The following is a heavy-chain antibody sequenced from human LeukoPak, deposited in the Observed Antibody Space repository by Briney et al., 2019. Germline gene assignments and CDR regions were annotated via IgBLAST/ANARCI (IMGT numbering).Heavy chain of an antibody. D-gene: IGHD3-10*01. V-gene: IGHV3-21*01. Sequence: GGSLRLSCAASGFTFSSYSMNWVRQAPGKGLEWVSSISSSSSYIYYADSVKGRFTISRDNAKNSLCLQMNSLRAEDTAVYYCSGSGRRDAFDIWGQGTMVTVSS. CDR3: SGSGRRDAFDI. CDR1: GFTFSSYS. J-gene: IGHJ3*02. CDR2: ISSSSSYI.